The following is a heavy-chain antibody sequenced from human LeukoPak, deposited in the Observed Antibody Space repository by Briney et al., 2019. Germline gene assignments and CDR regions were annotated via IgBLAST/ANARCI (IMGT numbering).Heavy chain of an antibody. CDR3: ARDRSGHYSTDY. V-gene: IGHV3-30*03. J-gene: IGHJ4*02. CDR1: GFTFSSYG. Sequence: PGRSLRLSCAASGFTFSSYGMHWVRQAPGKGLEWVAVISYDGAVKYYADSVKGRFSISRDNSKNTLSLQMNSLRGDDTAVYYCARDRSGHYSTDYWGQGTLVTVAS. CDR2: ISYDGAVK. D-gene: IGHD3-22*01.